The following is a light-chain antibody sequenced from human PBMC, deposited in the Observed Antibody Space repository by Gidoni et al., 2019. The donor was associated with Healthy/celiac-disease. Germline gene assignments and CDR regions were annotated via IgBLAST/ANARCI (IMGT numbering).Light chain of an antibody. Sequence: SYELTQPPSVSASPGQTASITCSVDKLGDKYACWHQQKPGQSPVLVIYQDSKRPSGIPERFSGSNSGNTATLTISGTQAMDEADYYCQAWDSSTYVFGTGTKVTVL. V-gene: IGLV3-1*01. CDR3: QAWDSSTYV. CDR1: KLGDKY. J-gene: IGLJ1*01. CDR2: QDS.